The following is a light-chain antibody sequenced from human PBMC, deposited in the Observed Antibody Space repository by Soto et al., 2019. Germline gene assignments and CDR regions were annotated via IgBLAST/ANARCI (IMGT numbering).Light chain of an antibody. Sequence: EIVLTQSPATLSLSPGERATLSCRASQSVGSYLAWYQQKPGQAPRLLIYDASNRATGIPTRFSGSGSGTDFTLSISSLEPEDFAVYYCQQRGNWPPYSFGQGTTTGD. J-gene: IGKJ2*03. CDR3: QQRGNWPPYS. CDR2: DAS. V-gene: IGKV3-11*01. CDR1: QSVGSY.